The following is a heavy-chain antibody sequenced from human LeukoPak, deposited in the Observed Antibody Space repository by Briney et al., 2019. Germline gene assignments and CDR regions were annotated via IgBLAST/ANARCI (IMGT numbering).Heavy chain of an antibody. Sequence: PSETLSLTCAVSGYSISNGYHWGWIRQPPGKGLDWIGSVSHSGSTYYNSSLKSRVTMSIDTSKNHVSLKLSSVTAADTAVYYCARGYSNVDHLLRQLARSYYYYYYMDVWGKGTTVTVSS. V-gene: IGHV4-38-2*01. D-gene: IGHD6-6*01. CDR3: ARGYSNVDHLLRQLARSYYYYYYMDV. CDR1: GYSISNGYH. J-gene: IGHJ6*03. CDR2: VSHSGST.